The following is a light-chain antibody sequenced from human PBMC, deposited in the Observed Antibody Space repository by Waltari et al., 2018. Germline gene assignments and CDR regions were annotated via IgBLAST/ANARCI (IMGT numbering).Light chain of an antibody. CDR3: QQQYSFPLT. CDR2: WAS. J-gene: IGKJ4*01. V-gene: IGKV4-1*01. Sequence: DIVMTQSPDSLAVSLGERATINCKSRHSVLYSSNNKNYITWYQQKPGQPPKLLIYWASVRGSGVPDRFSGSESGTDFTLTISNLQAEDVAVYYCQQQYSFPLTFGGGTKVEIK. CDR1: HSVLYSSNNKNY.